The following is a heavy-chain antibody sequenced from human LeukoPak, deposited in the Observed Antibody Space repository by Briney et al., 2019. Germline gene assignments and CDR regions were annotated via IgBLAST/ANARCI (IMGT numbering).Heavy chain of an antibody. CDR2: ISSSSSYI. CDR3: AREHDYGDSADY. CDR1: GFTFSSYS. D-gene: IGHD4-17*01. V-gene: IGHV3-21*01. J-gene: IGHJ4*02. Sequence: GGSLRLSCAASGFTFSSYSMNWVRQAPGKGLEWVSSISSSSSYIYYADSVKGRFTISRDNARNSLYLQMNSLRAEDTAVYYCAREHDYGDSADYWGQGTLVTVSS.